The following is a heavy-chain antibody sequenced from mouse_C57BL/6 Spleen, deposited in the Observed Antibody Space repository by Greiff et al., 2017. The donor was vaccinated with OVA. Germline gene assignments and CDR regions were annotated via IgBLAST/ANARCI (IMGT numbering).Heavy chain of an antibody. D-gene: IGHD2-4*01. CDR3: ARILYDYDVEGAMDY. CDR2: ISSGSSTI. Sequence: VQLKESGGGLVKPGGSLKLSCAASGFTFSDYGMHWVRQAPEKGLEWVAYISSGSSTIYYADTVKGRFTISRDNAKNTLFLQMTSLRSEDTAMYYCARILYDYDVEGAMDYWGQGTSVTVSS. J-gene: IGHJ4*01. V-gene: IGHV5-17*01. CDR1: GFTFSDYG.